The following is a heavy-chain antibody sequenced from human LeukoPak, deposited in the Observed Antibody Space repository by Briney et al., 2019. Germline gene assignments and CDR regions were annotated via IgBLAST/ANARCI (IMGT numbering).Heavy chain of an antibody. CDR2: IIPILGIA. CDR3: ARAPPSGYGSTSYVAGY. J-gene: IGHJ4*02. CDR1: GGTFSSYA. D-gene: IGHD2-2*01. V-gene: IGHV1-69*04. Sequence: AVKVSCKASGGTFSSYAISWVRQAPGQGLEWMGRIIPILGIANYAQKFQGRVTITADKSTSTTYMELSSLRSEDTAVCYCARAPPSGYGSTSYVAGYWGQGTLVTVSS.